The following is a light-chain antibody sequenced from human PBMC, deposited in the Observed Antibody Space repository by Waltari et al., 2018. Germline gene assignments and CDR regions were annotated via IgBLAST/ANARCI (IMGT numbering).Light chain of an antibody. Sequence: CKSSLSILHSSENKNYLGWYQQKSGQSPKLLIYGASTRESGVPDRFSGSGSGTDFTLTISSLQAEDVAVYYCQQYYSTPFTFGPGTKVDIK. CDR3: QQYYSTPFT. V-gene: IGKV4-1*01. CDR2: GAS. CDR1: LSILHSSENKNY. J-gene: IGKJ3*01.